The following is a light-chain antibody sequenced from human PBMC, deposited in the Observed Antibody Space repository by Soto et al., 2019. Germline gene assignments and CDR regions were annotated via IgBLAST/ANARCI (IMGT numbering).Light chain of an antibody. CDR3: QQYNSYLYT. CDR2: DAS. Sequence: DIQMTQSPSTLSASVGDRDTITCRASQSISSWLAWYQQKPGKAPKLLIYDASSLESVVPSRFSGSGSGTEFTLTISSLQPDDFATYYCQQYNSYLYTFGQGTKVDIK. CDR1: QSISSW. J-gene: IGKJ2*01. V-gene: IGKV1-5*01.